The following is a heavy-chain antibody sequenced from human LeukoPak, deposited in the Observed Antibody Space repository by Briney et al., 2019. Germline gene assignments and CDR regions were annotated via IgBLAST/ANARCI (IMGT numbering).Heavy chain of an antibody. Sequence: PSETLSLTCTVSGGSISSYYWSWIRQPPGKGLEWIGYIYYSGSTNYNPSLKSRVTISVGTSKNQFSLKLSSVTAADTAVYYCAKTPPASESGNWGQGTLVTVSS. CDR3: AKTPPASESGN. J-gene: IGHJ4*02. D-gene: IGHD3-10*01. V-gene: IGHV4-59*01. CDR1: GGSISSYY. CDR2: IYYSGST.